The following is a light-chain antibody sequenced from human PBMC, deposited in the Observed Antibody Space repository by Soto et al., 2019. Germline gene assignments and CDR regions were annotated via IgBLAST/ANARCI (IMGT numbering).Light chain of an antibody. J-gene: IGKJ4*01. CDR2: DAS. V-gene: IGKV3-11*01. CDR1: PSVSNS. Sequence: GERATLSCRASPSVSNSLAWYQHKPGQAPRLLIYDASNRATGVPTRFSGSGSGTDFTLTISSLEPEDFAVYYCQQRNKWPPVTFGGGTKVDIK. CDR3: QQRNKWPPVT.